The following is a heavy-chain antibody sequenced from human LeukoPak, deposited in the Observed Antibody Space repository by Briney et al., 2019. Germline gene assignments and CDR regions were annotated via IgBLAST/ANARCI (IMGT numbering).Heavy chain of an antibody. V-gene: IGHV3-21*01. Sequence: GGSLRLSCAASGFTFSSYGMHWVRQAPGKGLEWVSSISSSSSYIYYADSVKGRFTISRDNAKNSLYLQMNSLRAEDTAVYYCARDATAVAGTMKDWGQGTLVTVSS. CDR1: GFTFSSYG. CDR3: ARDATAVAGTMKD. CDR2: ISSSSSYI. D-gene: IGHD6-19*01. J-gene: IGHJ4*02.